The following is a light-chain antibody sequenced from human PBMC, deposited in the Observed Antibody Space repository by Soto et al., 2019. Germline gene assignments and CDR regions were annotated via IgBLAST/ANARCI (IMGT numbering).Light chain of an antibody. CDR3: QQGFRSPFT. J-gene: IGKJ3*01. CDR2: AAS. CDR1: QSISSY. Sequence: DIQMTQSPSSLSAPVGDRVNITCRASQSISSYLNWYQQKPGKAPKLLVYAASSLQSGVPSRFSGTGSGTDFTFTISSLQAEDFANDYCQQGFRSPFTFGPGNNLVIK. V-gene: IGKV1-39*01.